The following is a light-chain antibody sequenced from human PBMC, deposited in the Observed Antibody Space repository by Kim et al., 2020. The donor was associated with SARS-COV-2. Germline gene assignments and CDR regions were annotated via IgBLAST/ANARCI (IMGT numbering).Light chain of an antibody. V-gene: IGLV2-11*01. CDR3: CSYAGSYTP. Sequence: QSALTQPRSVSGSPGQSVTISCTGTNSDVDNYNYVSWYQQHPGKAPKLMIYDVSKRPSGVPDRFSGSKSGNTASLTISGLQAEDEADYYCCSYAGSYTPFGTGTKVTVL. J-gene: IGLJ1*01. CDR1: NSDVDNYNY. CDR2: DVS.